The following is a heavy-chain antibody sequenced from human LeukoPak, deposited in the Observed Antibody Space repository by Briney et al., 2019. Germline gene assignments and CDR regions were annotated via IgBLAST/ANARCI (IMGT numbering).Heavy chain of an antibody. D-gene: IGHD5-24*01. Sequence: GASVKVSCKASGGTFSSYAISWVRQAPGQGLEWMGRIIPILGITSYAQKYQGRVTITADKSTSTAYMELSSLRSEDTAVYYCARDRGDGDKYLPCYWGQGTLVTVSS. CDR1: GGTFSSYA. J-gene: IGHJ4*02. CDR3: ARDRGDGDKYLPCY. CDR2: IIPILGIT. V-gene: IGHV1-69*04.